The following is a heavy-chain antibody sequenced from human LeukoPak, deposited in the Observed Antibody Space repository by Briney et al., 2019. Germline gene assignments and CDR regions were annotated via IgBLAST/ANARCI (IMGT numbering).Heavy chain of an antibody. D-gene: IGHD2-2*02. CDR3: ASEAAQLLYLEYFQH. CDR2: FDPEDGET. Sequence: ASVKVSCKVSGYTLTELSMHWVRQAPGKGLEWMGGFDPEDGETIYAQKFQGRVTMTRDTSTSTVYMELSSLRSEDTAVYCCASEAAQLLYLEYFQHWGQGTLVTVSS. J-gene: IGHJ1*01. V-gene: IGHV1-24*01. CDR1: GYTLTELS.